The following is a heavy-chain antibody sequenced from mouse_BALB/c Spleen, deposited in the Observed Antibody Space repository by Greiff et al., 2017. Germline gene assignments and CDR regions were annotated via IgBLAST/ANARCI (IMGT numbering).Heavy chain of an antibody. CDR2: ISYSGST. CDR1: GYSITSDYA. V-gene: IGHV3-2*02. D-gene: IGHD2-4*01. J-gene: IGHJ3*01. Sequence: EVQLQESGPGLVKPSQSLSLTCTVTGYSITSDYAWNWIRQFPGNKLEWMGYISYSGSTSYNPSLKSRISITRDTSKNQFFLQLNSVTTEDTATYYCARRAPYDYDGAWFAYWGQGTLVTVSA. CDR3: ARRAPYDYDGAWFAY.